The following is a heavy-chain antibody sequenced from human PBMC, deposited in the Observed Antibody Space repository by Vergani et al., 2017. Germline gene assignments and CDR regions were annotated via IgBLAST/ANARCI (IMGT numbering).Heavy chain of an antibody. CDR1: GFTFNHYA. V-gene: IGHV3-21*02. J-gene: IGHJ4*02. Sequence: EVQLLESGGDLVQPGGSLRLSCAASGFTFNHYAMNWVRQAPGKGLEWVSSISSSSSYIYYADSVKGRFTISRDNAKNSLYLQMNSLRAEDTAVYYCARDAHYYDSGGDYWGQGTLVTVSS. D-gene: IGHD3-22*01. CDR3: ARDAHYYDSGGDY. CDR2: ISSSSSYI.